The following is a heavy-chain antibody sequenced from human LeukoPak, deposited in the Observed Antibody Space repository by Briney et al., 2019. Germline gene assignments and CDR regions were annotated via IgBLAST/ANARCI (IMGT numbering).Heavy chain of an antibody. CDR1: GGSFSGYY. J-gene: IGHJ5*02. D-gene: IGHD6-13*01. Sequence: PSETLSLTCAGYGGSFSGYYWSWIRQPPGKGLEWIGEINHSGSTNYNPSLKSRVTISVDTSKNQFSLKLSSVTAADTAVYYCARGRRGDSSSRGNWFDPWGQGTLVTVSS. V-gene: IGHV4-34*01. CDR2: INHSGST. CDR3: ARGRRGDSSSRGNWFDP.